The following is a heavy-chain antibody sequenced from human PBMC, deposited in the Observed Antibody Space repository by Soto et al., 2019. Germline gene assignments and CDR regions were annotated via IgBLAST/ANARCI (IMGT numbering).Heavy chain of an antibody. J-gene: IGHJ4*02. CDR1: GCSFTNYW. CDR2: INPADSDT. D-gene: IGHD3-22*01. CDR3: VRPDSTGYYTH. V-gene: IGHV5-51*01. Sequence: GESLKISCKASGCSFTNYWIGWVRQMPGKGLEWMGIINPADSDTRYSPSFQGQVTVSVDKSISTAYLQRGSLKASDTAMYYCVRPDSTGYYTHWGQGTSVTVSS.